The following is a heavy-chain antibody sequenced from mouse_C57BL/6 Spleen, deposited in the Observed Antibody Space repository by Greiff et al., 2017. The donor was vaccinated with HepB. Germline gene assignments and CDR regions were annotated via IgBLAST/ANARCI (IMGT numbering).Heavy chain of an antibody. D-gene: IGHD2-2*01. CDR2: IYPGDGDT. CDR1: GYAFSSYW. Sequence: VKLMESGAELVKPGASVKISCKASGYAFSSYWMNWVKQRPGKGLEWIGQIYPGDGDTNYNGKFKGKATLTADKSSSTAYMQLSSLTSEDSAVYFCGRGSTMVTTGYFDVWGTGTTVTVSS. J-gene: IGHJ1*03. CDR3: GRGSTMVTTGYFDV. V-gene: IGHV1-80*01.